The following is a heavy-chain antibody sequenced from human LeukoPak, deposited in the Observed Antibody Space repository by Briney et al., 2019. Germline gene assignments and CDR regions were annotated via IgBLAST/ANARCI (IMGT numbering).Heavy chain of an antibody. J-gene: IGHJ4*02. CDR3: ARVSDYYDSNGYYDFLDY. Sequence: GGSLRLSCAASGFTFSDYYMSWIRQAPGKGLEWVSYISSSGSTIYYADSVKGRFTSSRDNAKKSRYLKMNSLRAEVTAVYYCARVSDYYDSNGYYDFLDYWGKGPLVTVSS. V-gene: IGHV3-11*01. CDR2: ISSSGSTI. D-gene: IGHD3-22*01. CDR1: GFTFSDYY.